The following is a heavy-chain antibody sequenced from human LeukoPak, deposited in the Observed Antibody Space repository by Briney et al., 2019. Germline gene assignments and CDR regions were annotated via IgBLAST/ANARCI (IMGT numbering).Heavy chain of an antibody. CDR1: GFTFSTFG. Sequence: GGSLRLSCAASGFTFSTFGFNWVREARGKGLEWVSSISHSSTYISYADSVKGRFTISRDNARNSLFLQMNSLTAEDTAVYYCARGYYYDSSVAYWGQGTLVTVSS. J-gene: IGHJ4*02. CDR2: ISHSSTYI. CDR3: ARGYYYDSSVAY. V-gene: IGHV3-21*01. D-gene: IGHD3-22*01.